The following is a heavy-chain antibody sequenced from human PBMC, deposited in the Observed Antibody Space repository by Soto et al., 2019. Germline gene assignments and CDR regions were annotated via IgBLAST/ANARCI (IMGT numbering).Heavy chain of an antibody. CDR1: GDSITSANW. CDR3: ARARGAIFGVVIRNWFDP. CDR2: IYNNGST. Sequence: QVRLEESGPGLAKPSGTLSLTCAVSGDSITSANWWSWVRQSPRKGLEWLGEIYNNGSTNYNPSLKSRVAISVDKAKNQFSLKLTSVTAADTAVYYCARARGAIFGVVIRNWFDPWGQGTLVTVSS. J-gene: IGHJ5*02. D-gene: IGHD3-3*01. V-gene: IGHV4-4*02.